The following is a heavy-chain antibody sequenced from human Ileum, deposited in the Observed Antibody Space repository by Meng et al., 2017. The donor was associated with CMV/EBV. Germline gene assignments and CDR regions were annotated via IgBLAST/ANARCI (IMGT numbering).Heavy chain of an antibody. D-gene: IGHD1-1*01. CDR2: INPKSGGS. J-gene: IGHJ4*02. V-gene: IGHV1-2*02. CDR3: ARETLDDRQGFDY. CDR1: GYTFNGYY. Sequence: ASVKVSCKASGYTFNGYYIHWVRQTPGQGLEWMGWINPKSGGSKSAQKFQGRVTMTRDTSIGTAYMELSGLKSDDTAMYYCARETLDDRQGFDYWGQGTLVTVSS.